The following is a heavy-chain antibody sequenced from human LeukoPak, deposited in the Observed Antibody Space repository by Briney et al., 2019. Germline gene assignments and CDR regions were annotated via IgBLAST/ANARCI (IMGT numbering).Heavy chain of an antibody. CDR2: ISGSGDST. J-gene: IGHJ3*02. CDR1: GFTFSSYT. D-gene: IGHD3-10*01. Sequence: GGSLRLSCAGSGFTFSSYTMNWVRQAPGKGLEWVSSISGSGDSTYHADSVRGRFTVSRDNSKNTLYLQMKSLRAEDTAVYYCAKVTGSGSYLADAFDIWGHGTVVSVSS. CDR3: AKVTGSGSYLADAFDI. V-gene: IGHV3-23*01.